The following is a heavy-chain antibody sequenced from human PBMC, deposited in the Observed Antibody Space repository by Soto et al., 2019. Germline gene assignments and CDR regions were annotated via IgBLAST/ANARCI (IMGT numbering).Heavy chain of an antibody. Sequence: GGSLRLSCAASGFTFSSYAMSWVRQAPGKGLEWVSAISGSGGSTYYADSVKGWFTISRDNSKNTLYLQMNSLRAEDTAVYYCARDIDYYDSSGYQDYWGQGSLVTVSS. CDR3: ARDIDYYDSSGYQDY. J-gene: IGHJ4*02. V-gene: IGHV3-23*01. D-gene: IGHD3-22*01. CDR1: GFTFSSYA. CDR2: ISGSGGST.